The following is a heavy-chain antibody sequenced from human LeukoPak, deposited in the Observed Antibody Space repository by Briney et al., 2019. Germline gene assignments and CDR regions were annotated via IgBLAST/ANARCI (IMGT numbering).Heavy chain of an antibody. J-gene: IGHJ3*01. CDR2: IYSSGST. V-gene: IGHV4-39*07. CDR1: GVSISSGSNY. CDR3: TRSDGYGLVGI. D-gene: IGHD3-10*01. Sequence: PSETLSLTCSVSGVSISSGSNYWGWIRQPPGKTLEWIGSIYSSGSTYYNSSLKSRVIILIDTSKNHFSLALSSVTAADTAVYYCTRSDGYGLVGIWGQGTMVTVSS.